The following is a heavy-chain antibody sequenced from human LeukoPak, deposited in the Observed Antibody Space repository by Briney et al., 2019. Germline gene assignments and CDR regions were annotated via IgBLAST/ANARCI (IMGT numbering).Heavy chain of an antibody. Sequence: ASVKVSCKASGYTFTSYAMNWMRQAPGQGPDWMGWINTNTENPAYAQGLTGRFVFSLDISVSTAYLQINSLKAEDTAVYYCARMGYCTRATCGGAFDFWGQGTLVTVSS. J-gene: IGHJ4*02. CDR3: ARMGYCTRATCGGAFDF. D-gene: IGHD2-8*01. CDR2: INTNTENP. V-gene: IGHV7-4-1*02. CDR1: GYTFTSYA.